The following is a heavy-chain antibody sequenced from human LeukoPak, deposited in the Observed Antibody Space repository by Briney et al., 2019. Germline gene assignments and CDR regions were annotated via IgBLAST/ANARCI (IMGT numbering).Heavy chain of an antibody. J-gene: IGHJ3*02. CDR1: GGSFSGYY. D-gene: IGHD3-22*01. CDR2: IYYSGST. Sequence: SSETLSLTCAVYGGSFSGYYWSWIRQPPGKGLEWIGYIYYSGSTNYNPSLKSRVTISVDTSKNQFSLKLSSVTAADTAVYYCARVGYYDSSGYYHHAFDIWGQGTMVTVSS. CDR3: ARVGYYDSSGYYHHAFDI. V-gene: IGHV4-59*01.